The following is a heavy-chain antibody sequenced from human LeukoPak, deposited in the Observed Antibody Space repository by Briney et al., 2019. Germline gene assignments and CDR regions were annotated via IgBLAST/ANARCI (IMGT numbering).Heavy chain of an antibody. J-gene: IGHJ4*02. Sequence: PGGSLRLSCAASGFNVSNKYMNWVRQAPGKGLEWVSIIYDNGRTYYAQSVKGRFTISRDNSKNTLYLQMNSLKAEDTAVYYCVRSVWGYQFDYWGQGNLVTVSS. CDR2: IYDNGRT. CDR3: VRSVWGYQFDY. CDR1: GFNVSNKY. D-gene: IGHD3-16*01. V-gene: IGHV3-66*02.